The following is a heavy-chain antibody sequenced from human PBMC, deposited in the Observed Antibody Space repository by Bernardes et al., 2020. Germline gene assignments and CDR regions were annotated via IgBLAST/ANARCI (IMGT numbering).Heavy chain of an antibody. CDR3: ARVGVVAATLDYYYGMDV. CDR1: GYTFTTYV. CDR2: ISAYNGNT. V-gene: IGHV1-18*01. D-gene: IGHD2-15*01. Sequence: ASVNVSFKASGYTFTTYVISSVRQAPGQGLEWMGWISAYNGNTHYAQKLQGRVTMTTDTSTSTAYMELRSLRSDDTAVYYCARVGVVAATLDYYYGMDVWGKGTTVTVSS. J-gene: IGHJ6*04.